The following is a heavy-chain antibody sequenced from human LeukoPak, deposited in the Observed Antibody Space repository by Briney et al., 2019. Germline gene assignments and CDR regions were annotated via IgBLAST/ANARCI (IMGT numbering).Heavy chain of an antibody. J-gene: IGHJ5*02. CDR3: ARDNDYYDSSGYYFGVSYNWFDP. CDR2: IYHSGST. Sequence: SETLSLTCAVSGGSISSSNWWSWVRQPPGKGLEWIGEIYHSGSTNYNPSLKSRVTISVDKSKNQFSLKLSSVTAADTAVYYCARDNDYYDSSGYYFGVSYNWFDPWGQGALVTVSS. V-gene: IGHV4-4*02. CDR1: GGSISSSNW. D-gene: IGHD3-22*01.